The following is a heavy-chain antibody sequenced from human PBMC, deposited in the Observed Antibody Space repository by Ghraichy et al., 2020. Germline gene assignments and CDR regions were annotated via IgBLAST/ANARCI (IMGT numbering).Heavy chain of an antibody. J-gene: IGHJ4*02. CDR3: AKDPHRDIVVVVAAIRVDY. CDR1: GFTFSSYG. CDR2: ISYDGSNK. V-gene: IGHV3-30*18. Sequence: GGSLRLSCAASGFTFSSYGMHWVRQAPGKGLEWVAVISYDGSNKYYADSVKGRFTISRDNSKNTLYLQMNSLRAEDTAVYYCAKDPHRDIVVVVAAIRVDYWGQGTLVTVSS. D-gene: IGHD2-15*01.